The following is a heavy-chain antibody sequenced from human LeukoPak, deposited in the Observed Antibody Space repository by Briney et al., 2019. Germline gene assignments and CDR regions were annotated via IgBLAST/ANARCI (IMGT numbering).Heavy chain of an antibody. CDR3: AKDRGSGQPYYYDSSGYYDY. J-gene: IGHJ4*02. CDR1: GFTFDDYA. D-gene: IGHD3-22*01. V-gene: IGHV3-9*01. Sequence: PGGSLRLSCAASGFTFDDYAMNWVRQAPGKGLEGVSGISWNSGSIGYADSVKGRFTISRDNAKNSLYLQMNSLRAEDTALYYCAKDRGSGQPYYYDSSGYYDYWGQGTLVTVSS. CDR2: ISWNSGSI.